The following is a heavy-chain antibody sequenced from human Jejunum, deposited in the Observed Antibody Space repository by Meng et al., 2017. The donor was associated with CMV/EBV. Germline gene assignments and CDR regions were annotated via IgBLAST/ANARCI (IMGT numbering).Heavy chain of an antibody. V-gene: IGHV4-59*01. Sequence: QVQLQESGPGLVKPSETLSLTCTVSGGSISSSYWSWIRQPPGKGLEWIGYIYYTGTTNYNPSLKSRVTISLDTSKNQFSLKLTSMTAADTAVYYCARGAGWYAFWGQGTLVTVSS. CDR2: IYYTGTT. J-gene: IGHJ5*01. CDR3: ARGAGWYAF. CDR1: GGSISSSY.